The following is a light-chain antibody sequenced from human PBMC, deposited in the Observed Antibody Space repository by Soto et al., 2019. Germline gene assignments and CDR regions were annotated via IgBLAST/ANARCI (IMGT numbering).Light chain of an antibody. CDR3: QQYGGSLYT. CDR2: GAS. Sequence: EIVLTQSPGTLSLSPGERATLSCRASQSVTSTFLAWYQQKRGLAPRLVIHGASRRATGIPDRFSGSGSGTDFTLTISRLEPEDFAVYYCQQYGGSLYTFGQGTKLEIK. V-gene: IGKV3-20*01. J-gene: IGKJ2*01. CDR1: QSVTSTF.